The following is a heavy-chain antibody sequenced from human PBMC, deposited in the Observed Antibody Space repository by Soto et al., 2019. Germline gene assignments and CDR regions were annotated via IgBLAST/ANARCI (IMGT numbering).Heavy chain of an antibody. J-gene: IGHJ5*02. CDR3: ARDRYYDILTGYANNWFDP. CDR1: GSTFSSYT. D-gene: IGHD3-9*01. Sequence: QVQLVQSGAEVKKPGSSVKVSCKASGSTFSSYTISWVRQAPGQGLEWMGRIIPILGIANYAQKFQGRVTITADKSTSTAYMELSSLRSEDTAVYYCARDRYYDILTGYANNWFDPWGQGTLVTVSS. CDR2: IIPILGIA. V-gene: IGHV1-69*08.